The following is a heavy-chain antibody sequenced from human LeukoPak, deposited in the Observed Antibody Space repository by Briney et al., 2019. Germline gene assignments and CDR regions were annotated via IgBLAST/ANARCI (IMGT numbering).Heavy chain of an antibody. J-gene: IGHJ5*02. CDR2: ISGSGGST. D-gene: IGHD6-13*01. Sequence: GGSLRLSCAASGFTFSSYAMSWVRQAPGKGLEWVSAISGSGGSTYYADSVKGRFTISRDNSKNTLYLQMNSLRAEHTAVYYCAKTDSSSWYVSNWFDPWGQGTLVTVSS. CDR3: AKTDSSSWYVSNWFDP. V-gene: IGHV3-23*01. CDR1: GFTFSSYA.